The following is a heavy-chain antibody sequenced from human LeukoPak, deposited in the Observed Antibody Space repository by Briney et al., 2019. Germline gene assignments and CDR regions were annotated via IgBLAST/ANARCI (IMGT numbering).Heavy chain of an antibody. D-gene: IGHD3-16*02. CDR3: AREPRLRLGELSN. J-gene: IGHJ4*02. CDR2: ISTSSSYI. V-gene: IGHV3-21*01. Sequence: PGGSLRLSCAASGFTFSSYTMNWVRQAPGKGLEWVSSISTSSSYIYYADSVKGRFTISRDNAKNSLYLQMNSLRAEDTAVYYCAREPRLRLGELSNWGQGTLVTVSS. CDR1: GFTFSSYT.